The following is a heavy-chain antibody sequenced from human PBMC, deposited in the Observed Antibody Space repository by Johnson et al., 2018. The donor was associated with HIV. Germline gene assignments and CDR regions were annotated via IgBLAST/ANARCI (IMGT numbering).Heavy chain of an antibody. J-gene: IGHJ3*02. D-gene: IGHD3-22*01. CDR1: GFTVSSNY. V-gene: IGHV3-30-3*01. CDR2: ISYDGSNK. CDR3: ARGRPSGSHDAFDI. Sequence: QVQLVESGGGLIQPGGSLRLSCAASGFTVSSNYMSWVRQAPGKGLEWVAVISYDGSNKYYADSVKGRFTISRDNAKNSLYLQMNSLRAEDTAVYYCARGRPSGSHDAFDIWGQGTMVTVSS.